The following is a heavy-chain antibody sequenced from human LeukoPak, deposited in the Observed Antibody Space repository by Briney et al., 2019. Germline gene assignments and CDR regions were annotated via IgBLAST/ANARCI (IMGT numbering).Heavy chain of an antibody. J-gene: IGHJ4*02. CDR2: INQGGSEK. CDR3: AKFGYNGYAYDY. Sequence: GGSLRLSCATSRFTFSSYWMSWVRQAPGKGLEWVANINQGGSEKYYVDSVRGRFTISRDNAKNSLYLQMNSLRVEDTAVYYCAKFGYNGYAYDYWGQGTLVTVSS. V-gene: IGHV3-7*01. CDR1: RFTFSSYW. D-gene: IGHD5-12*01.